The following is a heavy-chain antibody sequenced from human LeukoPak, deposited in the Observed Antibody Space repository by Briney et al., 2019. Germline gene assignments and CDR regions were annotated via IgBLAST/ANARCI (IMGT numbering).Heavy chain of an antibody. CDR1: GYTFTSYA. CDR3: ARHYYGSGSYCADI. J-gene: IGHJ3*02. Sequence: ASVKVSSKASGYTFTSYAMHWVRQAPGQRLEWMGWINAGNGDTKYSQKFQGRVTITRDTSASTAYMELSSLRSEDTAVYYCARHYYGSGSYCADIWGQGTMVTVSS. CDR2: INAGNGDT. D-gene: IGHD3-10*01. V-gene: IGHV1-3*01.